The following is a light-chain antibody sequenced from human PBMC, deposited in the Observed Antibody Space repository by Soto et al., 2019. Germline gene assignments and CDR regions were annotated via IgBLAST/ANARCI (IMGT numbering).Light chain of an antibody. CDR1: QSVSSNY. J-gene: IGKJ1*01. Sequence: EIVLTQSPGTLSLSPGERATLSCRASQSVSSNYLAWYQRKPGQAPRLLIYGASSRATGIPNRFSGSGSGTDFTLTITRLEPEGVAVYYCQQYGSSPPTFGQGTKVEIK. CDR3: QQYGSSPPT. V-gene: IGKV3-20*01. CDR2: GAS.